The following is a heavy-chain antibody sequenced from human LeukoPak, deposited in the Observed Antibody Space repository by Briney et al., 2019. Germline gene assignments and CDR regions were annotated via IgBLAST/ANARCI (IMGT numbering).Heavy chain of an antibody. Sequence: SVKVSCKASGGTYSSYAISWVRQAPGQGLEWMGGIIPIFGTANYAQKFQGRVTITADKSTSTAYMELSSLRSEDTAVYYCARQPIQLWFYFDYWGQGTLVTVSS. CDR1: GGTYSSYA. CDR2: IIPIFGTA. D-gene: IGHD5-18*01. V-gene: IGHV1-69*06. CDR3: ARQPIQLWFYFDY. J-gene: IGHJ4*02.